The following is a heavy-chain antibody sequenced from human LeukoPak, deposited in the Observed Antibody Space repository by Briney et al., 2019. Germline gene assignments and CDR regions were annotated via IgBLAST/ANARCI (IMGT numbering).Heavy chain of an antibody. CDR3: AKGVIGGD. CDR1: GFSFSDYY. CDR2: ISGSGGST. V-gene: IGHV3-23*01. Sequence: PGGSLRLSCAASGFSFSDYYISWIRQAPGKGLEWVSAISGSGGSTYYADSVKGRFTISRDNSKNTLYLQMNSLRAEDTAVYYCAKGVIGGDWGQGTLVTVSS. J-gene: IGHJ4*02. D-gene: IGHD2-21*01.